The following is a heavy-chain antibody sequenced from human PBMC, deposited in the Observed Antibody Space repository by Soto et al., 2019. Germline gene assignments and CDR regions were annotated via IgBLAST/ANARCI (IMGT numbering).Heavy chain of an antibody. J-gene: IGHJ6*03. V-gene: IGHV1-18*01. D-gene: IGHD6-6*01. CDR3: ARGGLGSSWLYYYYYMEG. CDR2: ISAYNGNT. CDR1: GYTFTIYC. Sequence: ASVKVSCKASGYTFTIYCISWVRQAPGQGLEWMGWISAYNGNTNYAQKLQGRVTMTTDTSTSTAYMELRSLRSDDTAVYYCARGGLGSSWLYYYYYMEGWGKGTTVTVAS.